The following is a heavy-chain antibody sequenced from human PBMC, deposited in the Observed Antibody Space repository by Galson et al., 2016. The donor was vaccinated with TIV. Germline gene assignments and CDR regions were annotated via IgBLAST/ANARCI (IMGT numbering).Heavy chain of an antibody. CDR1: GFTFDDYA. D-gene: IGHD1-26*01. Sequence: SLRLSCAASGFTFDDYAFHWVRQGPGKGLEWVSSITWNSDKIVYMDSVKGRFTMSRDNAKNSLSLQMNSLRGEDTALYYCVKGAGRYSRSWYFDYWGQGTLVTVSS. V-gene: IGHV3-9*01. CDR3: VKGAGRYSRSWYFDY. J-gene: IGHJ4*02. CDR2: ITWNSDKI.